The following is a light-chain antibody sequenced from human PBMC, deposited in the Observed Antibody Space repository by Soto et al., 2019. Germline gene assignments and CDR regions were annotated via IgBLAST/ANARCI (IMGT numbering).Light chain of an antibody. V-gene: IGKV1-39*01. CDR3: QQSYSSSWT. CDR2: DAS. Sequence: DIQMPQSPSSLSASVGDRVTITCRASQGISSYLNWYQQKPGKAPNLLIYDASSLQSGVPSRFSGSGSGTDFTLTISSLQPEDFATDYCQQSYSSSWTFGQGTTVEIK. CDR1: QGISSY. J-gene: IGKJ1*01.